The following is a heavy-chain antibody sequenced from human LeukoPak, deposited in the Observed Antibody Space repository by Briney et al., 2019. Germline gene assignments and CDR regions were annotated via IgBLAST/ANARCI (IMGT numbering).Heavy chain of an antibody. D-gene: IGHD6-13*01. Sequence: GGSLRLSCAASGFTFSSYAMSWVRQAPGKGLEWVSTLSGSGGTTYYADSVKGRFTISRDNSKNTLYLQMNSLRAEDTAVYYCAKVVSYSSSWYVLGDVYYYYYMDVWGKGTTVTVSS. CDR2: LSGSGGTT. V-gene: IGHV3-23*01. CDR1: GFTFSSYA. J-gene: IGHJ6*03. CDR3: AKVVSYSSSWYVLGDVYYYYYMDV.